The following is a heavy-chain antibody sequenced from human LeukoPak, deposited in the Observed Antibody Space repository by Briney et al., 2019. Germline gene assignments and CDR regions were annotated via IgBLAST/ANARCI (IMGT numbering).Heavy chain of an antibody. V-gene: IGHV4-34*01. CDR1: GGSFSGYY. CDR2: INHSGST. Sequence: SETLSLTCAVYGGSFSGYYWSWIRQPPGKGLEWIGEINHSGSTNYNPSLKSRVTISVDTSKNQFSLKLSSVTAADTAVYYCARGVRYFDWLLSYVPTVGWFDPWGQGTLVTVSS. CDR3: ARGVRYFDWLLSYVPTVGWFDP. J-gene: IGHJ5*02. D-gene: IGHD3-9*01.